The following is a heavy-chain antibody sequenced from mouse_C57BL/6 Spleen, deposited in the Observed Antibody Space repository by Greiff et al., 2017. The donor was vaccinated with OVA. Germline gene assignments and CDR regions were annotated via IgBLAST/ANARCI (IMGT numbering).Heavy chain of an antibody. CDR1: GYAFSSYW. Sequence: QVQLQQSGAELVKPGASVKISCKASGYAFSSYWMNWVKQRPGKGLEWIGNIDPSDSETHYNQKFKDKATLTVDKSSSTAYMQLSSLTSEDSAVYYGARAGITKVVEDFDYWGQGTTLTVSS. D-gene: IGHD1-1*01. V-gene: IGHV1-61*01. CDR3: ARAGITKVVEDFDY. J-gene: IGHJ2*01. CDR2: IDPSDSET.